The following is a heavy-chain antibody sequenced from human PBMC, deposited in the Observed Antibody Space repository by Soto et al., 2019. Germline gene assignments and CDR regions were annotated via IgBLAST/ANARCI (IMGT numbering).Heavy chain of an antibody. CDR2: IYYSGST. D-gene: IGHD3-3*01. Sequence: SETLSLTCTVSGDSINSYYWSWIRQPPGKGLEWIGNIYYSGSTKYNPSLKSRVTISVDTSKNQFFLKLSSVTAADTAVYYCTRDGGRYYAMDVWGQGTTVTVSS. CDR1: GDSINSYY. V-gene: IGHV4-59*01. J-gene: IGHJ6*02. CDR3: TRDGGRYYAMDV.